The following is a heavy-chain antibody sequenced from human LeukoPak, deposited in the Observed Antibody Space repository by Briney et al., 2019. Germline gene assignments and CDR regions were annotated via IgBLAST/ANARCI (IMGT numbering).Heavy chain of an antibody. J-gene: IGHJ5*02. V-gene: IGHV1-69*06. CDR2: IIPIFGTA. CDR1: GGTFSSYA. Sequence: GASVKVSCKASGGTFSSYAISWVRQAPGQGLDWMGGIIPIFGTANYAQKFQGRVTITADKSTSTAYMELCSLRSEDTAVYYCARHWGYCSSTSCYDSNWFDPWGQGTLVTVSS. D-gene: IGHD2-2*01. CDR3: ARHWGYCSSTSCYDSNWFDP.